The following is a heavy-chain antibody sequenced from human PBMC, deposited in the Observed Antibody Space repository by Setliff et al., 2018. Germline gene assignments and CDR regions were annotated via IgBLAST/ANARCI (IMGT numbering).Heavy chain of an antibody. CDR2: ISGSAQTT. V-gene: IGHV3-23*01. Sequence: PGGSLRLSCAASGFTFDDYGMSWVRQAPGKGLEWVSMISGSAQTTYYADSVKGRFTISRDNSKNTVYLDVNSLRAEDTAVYYCAKRGPYCSGGTCHYYFDYWGQGTLVTVS. D-gene: IGHD2-15*01. J-gene: IGHJ4*02. CDR1: GFTFDDYG. CDR3: AKRGPYCSGGTCHYYFDY.